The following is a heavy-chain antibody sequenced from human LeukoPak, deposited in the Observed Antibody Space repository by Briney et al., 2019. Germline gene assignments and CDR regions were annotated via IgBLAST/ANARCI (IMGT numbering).Heavy chain of an antibody. CDR3: AREGAYGSGSYEH. J-gene: IGHJ4*02. CDR1: GSSVRGNY. V-gene: IGHV3-53*01. D-gene: IGHD3-10*01. Sequence: GGSLRLSCAVPGSSVRGNYMGWVRRAQGKGLQWVSIIYSGESTYYADSVKGRFTISRDHSKNTLYLQMNRLRVEDTAVYYCAREGAYGSGSYEHWGQGTLVTVAS. CDR2: IYSGEST.